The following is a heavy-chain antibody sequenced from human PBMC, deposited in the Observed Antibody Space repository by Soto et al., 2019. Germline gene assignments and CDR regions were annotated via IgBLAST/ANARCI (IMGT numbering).Heavy chain of an antibody. Sequence: QVQLVESGGGVVQPGRSLRLSCAASGFTFSSYGMHWVRQAPGKGLEWVAVISYDGSNKYYADSVKGRFTISRDNSKNTLYLQMNSLRAEDTAVYYCAKGLYRSRLIDYWGQGTLVTVSS. J-gene: IGHJ4*02. D-gene: IGHD4-4*01. V-gene: IGHV3-30*18. CDR2: ISYDGSNK. CDR3: AKGLYRSRLIDY. CDR1: GFTFSSYG.